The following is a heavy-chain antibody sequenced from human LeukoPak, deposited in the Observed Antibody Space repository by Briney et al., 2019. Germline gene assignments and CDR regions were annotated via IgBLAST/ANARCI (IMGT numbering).Heavy chain of an antibody. D-gene: IGHD1-1*01. V-gene: IGHV1-2*02. CDR2: INPNSGGT. CDR1: GYTFTVYY. Sequence: GASVKVSCKASGYTFTVYYMHWVRQAPGQGLEWMGWINPNSGGTNYAQKFQGRVTMTRDTSISTAYMELSRLRSDDTAVYYCARGGDGGTGNPFDIWGQGTMVTVSS. CDR3: ARGGDGGTGNPFDI. J-gene: IGHJ3*02.